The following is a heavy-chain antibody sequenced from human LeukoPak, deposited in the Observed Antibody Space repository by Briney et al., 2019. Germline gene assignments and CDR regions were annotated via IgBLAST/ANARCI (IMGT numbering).Heavy chain of an antibody. D-gene: IGHD3-22*01. CDR1: GFTFSSYA. Sequence: PGGSLRLSCAASGFTFSSYAMHWVRQAPGKGLEWVAVISYAGSNKYYADSVKGRFTISRDNSKNTLYLQMNSLRAEDTAVYYCAREGSHYDSSGYYLWYFDYWGQGTLVTVSS. J-gene: IGHJ4*02. V-gene: IGHV3-30-3*01. CDR2: ISYAGSNK. CDR3: AREGSHYDSSGYYLWYFDY.